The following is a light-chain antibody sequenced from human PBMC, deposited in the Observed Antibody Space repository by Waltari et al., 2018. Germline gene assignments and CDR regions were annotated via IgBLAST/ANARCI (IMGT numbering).Light chain of an antibody. CDR1: QSVNNY. V-gene: IGKV1-5*03. CDR2: KAS. J-gene: IGKJ2*01. Sequence: DIQMTQSPSTLSASVGDSVTITCRASQSVNNYLAWYQQRPGKAHRLLIYKASSLEVGVPPKFSGSGSGTEFTLTITSLQPDDFATYYCQQYYNYLYTFGQGTKLEI. CDR3: QQYYNYLYT.